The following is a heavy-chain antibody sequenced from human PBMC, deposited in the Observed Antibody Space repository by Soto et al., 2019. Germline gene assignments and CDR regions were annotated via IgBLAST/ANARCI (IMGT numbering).Heavy chain of an antibody. D-gene: IGHD3-22*01. V-gene: IGHV4-59*13. J-gene: IGHJ6*02. CDR2: IYYSGGT. Sequence: SETLSLTCTVSGASIDSYYWNWIRQPPGKGLEWIGYIYYSGGTTYNPSLKTRVTISVDRSKNQFSRKLTSGTAADTAVYYCARDRTHIDSSAYCSGLDVWGQGTTVTVSS. CDR1: GASIDSYY. CDR3: ARDRTHIDSSAYCSGLDV.